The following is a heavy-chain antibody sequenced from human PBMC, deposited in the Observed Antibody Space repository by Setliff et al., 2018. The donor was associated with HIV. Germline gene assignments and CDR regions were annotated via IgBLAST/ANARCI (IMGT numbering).Heavy chain of an antibody. CDR3: ARVGYSSSWYWAGAFDI. CDR2: ITVGDGNT. D-gene: IGHD6-13*01. V-gene: IGHV1-3*01. Sequence: ASVKVSCKASGYTFTSCAIHWVRQAPGQRLEWMGWITVGDGNTKYSQKFQGRVTITRDTSASTVYMELSSLRFEDTAVYYCARVGYSSSWYWAGAFDIWGQGTMVTVSS. CDR1: GYTFTSCA. J-gene: IGHJ3*02.